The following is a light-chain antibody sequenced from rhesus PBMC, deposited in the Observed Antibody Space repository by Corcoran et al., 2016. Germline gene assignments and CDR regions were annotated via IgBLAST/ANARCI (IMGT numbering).Light chain of an antibody. J-gene: IGKJ2*01. Sequence: DIVMTQTPLSLPVTPGEPASISCRSSQSLLHSHGNTSLDWYLQKPGQSPRFLIYKVTNREPGVPDRFSGSGSGTDFTLKISRVEPEDVGVCYCMQSTKDPSFGQGTKVEIK. CDR2: KVT. V-gene: IGKV2-68*01. CDR1: QSLLHSHGNTS. CDR3: MQSTKDPS.